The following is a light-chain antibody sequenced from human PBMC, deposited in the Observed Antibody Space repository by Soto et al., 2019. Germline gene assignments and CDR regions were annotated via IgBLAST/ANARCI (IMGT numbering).Light chain of an antibody. V-gene: IGLV2-14*03. CDR3: SSYTSSSTPYV. J-gene: IGLJ1*01. CDR2: DVT. Sequence: QSVLTQPASVSGSPGQSIAISCTGTNSDVGGYNYVSWYQHHPGKAPKLLIYDVTNRPSGVSNRFSATKSGNTASLTISGLQAEDEADYYCSSYTSSSTPYVFGAGTKGTVL. CDR1: NSDVGGYNY.